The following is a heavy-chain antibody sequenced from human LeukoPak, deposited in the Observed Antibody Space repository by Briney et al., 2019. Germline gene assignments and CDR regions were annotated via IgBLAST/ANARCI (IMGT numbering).Heavy chain of an antibody. Sequence: GGSLRLSCAASGFTFSSYEMNWVRQAPGEGLEWVSYISSSGSTIYYADSVKGRFTISRDNAKNSLYLQMNSLRAEDTAVYYCARVQYSGSYHYFDYWGQGTLVTVSS. D-gene: IGHD1-26*01. CDR2: ISSSGSTI. V-gene: IGHV3-48*03. J-gene: IGHJ4*02. CDR1: GFTFSSYE. CDR3: ARVQYSGSYHYFDY.